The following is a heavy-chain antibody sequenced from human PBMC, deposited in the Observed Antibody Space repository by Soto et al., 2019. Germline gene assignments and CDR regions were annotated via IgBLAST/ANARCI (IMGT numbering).Heavy chain of an antibody. D-gene: IGHD2-15*01. J-gene: IGHJ2*01. CDR2: ISSSSSYI. Sequence: EVQLVESGGGLVKPGGSLRLSCAASGFTFSSYSMNWVRQAPGKGLEWVSSISSSSSYIYYADSVKGRFTISRDNAKNSLYLQMNSLRAEDTAVYYCARDVGMLVAATRYFDLWGRGTLVTVSS. V-gene: IGHV3-21*01. CDR3: ARDVGMLVAATRYFDL. CDR1: GFTFSSYS.